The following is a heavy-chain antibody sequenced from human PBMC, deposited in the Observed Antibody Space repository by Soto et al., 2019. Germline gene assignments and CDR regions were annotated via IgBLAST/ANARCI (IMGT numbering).Heavy chain of an antibody. CDR3: ARDRGYSYGYAEYYYYMDV. D-gene: IGHD5-18*01. Sequence: GASVKVSCKASGGTFSSYTISWVRQAPGQGLEWMGRIIPILGIANYAQKFQGRVTITADKPTSTAYMELSSLRSEDTAVYYCARDRGYSYGYAEYYYYMDVWGKGTTVTVSS. J-gene: IGHJ6*03. V-gene: IGHV1-69*04. CDR1: GGTFSSYT. CDR2: IIPILGIA.